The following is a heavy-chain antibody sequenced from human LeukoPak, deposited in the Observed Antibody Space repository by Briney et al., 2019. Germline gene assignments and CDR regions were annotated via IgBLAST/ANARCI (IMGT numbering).Heavy chain of an antibody. V-gene: IGHV3-21*01. CDR3: ARDQMRPNYDFWSGPWGRAYYFDY. CDR1: GFTFSSYS. D-gene: IGHD3-3*01. J-gene: IGHJ4*02. Sequence: PGGSLRLSCAASGFTFSSYSMNWVRQAPGKGLEWVSSISSSSSYIYYADSVKGRFTISRDNAKNSLYLQMNSLRAEDTAVYYRARDQMRPNYDFWSGPWGRAYYFDYWGQGTLVTVSS. CDR2: ISSSSSYI.